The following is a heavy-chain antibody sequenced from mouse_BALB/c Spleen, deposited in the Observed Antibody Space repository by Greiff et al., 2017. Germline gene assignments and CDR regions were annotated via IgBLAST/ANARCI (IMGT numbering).Heavy chain of an antibody. D-gene: IGHD1-2*01. CDR2: ISSGSSTI. CDR1: GFTFSSFG. CDR3: ARWLQYYAMDY. Sequence: EVKVVESGGGLVQPGGSRKLSCAASGFTFSSFGMHWVRQAPEKGLEWVAYISSGSSTIYYADTVKGRFTISRDNPKNTLFLQMTSLRSEDTAMYYCARWLQYYAMDYWGQGTSVTVSS. V-gene: IGHV5-17*02. J-gene: IGHJ4*01.